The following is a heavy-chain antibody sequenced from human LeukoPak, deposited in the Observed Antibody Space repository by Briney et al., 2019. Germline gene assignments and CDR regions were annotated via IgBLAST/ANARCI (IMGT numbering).Heavy chain of an antibody. V-gene: IGHV3-23*01. CDR2: ISGSGGST. D-gene: IGHD3-16*01. CDR3: AKDGGGYDAFDI. Sequence: GGSLRLSCAASGFTFSSYAMSWVRQAPGKGLEWVSAISGSGGSTYYADSVKVRFTISRDNSKYTLYLQMNSLRAEDTAVYYGAKDGGGYDAFDIWGQGTMVTVSS. CDR1: GFTFSSYA. J-gene: IGHJ3*02.